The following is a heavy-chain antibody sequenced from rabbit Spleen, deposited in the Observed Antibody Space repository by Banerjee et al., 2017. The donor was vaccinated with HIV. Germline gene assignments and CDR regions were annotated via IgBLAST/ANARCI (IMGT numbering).Heavy chain of an antibody. CDR3: ARDLTSVIGWNLNL. CDR1: GFSFSDTDV. Sequence: QEQLVESGGGLVTPGESLTLTCKASGFSFSDTDVMCWVRQAPGKGLQWIACINTATGKAVYASWAKGRFTISKTSSTTVTLQMTSLTAADTATYFCARDLTSVIGWNLNLWGPGTLVTVS. V-gene: IGHV1S45*01. J-gene: IGHJ4*01. D-gene: IGHD1-1*01. CDR2: INTATGKA.